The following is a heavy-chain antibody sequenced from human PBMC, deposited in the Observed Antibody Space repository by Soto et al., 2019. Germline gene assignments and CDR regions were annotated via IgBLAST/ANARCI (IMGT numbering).Heavy chain of an antibody. J-gene: IGHJ4*02. V-gene: IGHV3-23*01. D-gene: IGHD2-2*01. Sequence: GGSLRLSCAASGFTFSSYAMSWVRQAPGKGLEWVSSLTGSGGNTYYADSVEGRFTISRDNSQNTLYLQMNSLRAGDTAIYYCAKGQGTSAAKWDNWGQGTLVTVSS. CDR1: GFTFSSYA. CDR3: AKGQGTSAAKWDN. CDR2: LTGSGGNT.